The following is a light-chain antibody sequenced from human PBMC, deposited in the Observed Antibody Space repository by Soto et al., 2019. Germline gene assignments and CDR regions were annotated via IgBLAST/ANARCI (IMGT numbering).Light chain of an antibody. CDR2: AAS. CDR3: QQSYSNPRT. J-gene: IGKJ1*01. Sequence: DIQMTQSPSTLSASVGYRVTITCRASQGISNYLAWYQQKPGKVPKLLIYAASNLQSGVPSRFSGTGSVTDFTLTIRSLQPEDFATYYCQQSYSNPRTFGQGTKVDIK. CDR1: QGISNY. V-gene: IGKV1-39*01.